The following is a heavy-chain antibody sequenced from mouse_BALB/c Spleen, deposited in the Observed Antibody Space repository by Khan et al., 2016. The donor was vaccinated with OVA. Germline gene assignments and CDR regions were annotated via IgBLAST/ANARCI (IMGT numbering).Heavy chain of an antibody. CDR1: GFTFSNFG. Sequence: EVQLLETGGGLVQPGGSRKLSCAASGFTFSNFGMHWVRQAPKKGLEWVAYISSGSSTIYYVDTVKGRFTISRDNPKNTLFLQMTSLRSEDTAIYYCARSGGNFHWYFDVWGAGTSVTVSS. CDR3: ARSGGNFHWYFDV. CDR2: ISSGSSTI. D-gene: IGHD2-1*01. V-gene: IGHV5-17*02. J-gene: IGHJ1*01.